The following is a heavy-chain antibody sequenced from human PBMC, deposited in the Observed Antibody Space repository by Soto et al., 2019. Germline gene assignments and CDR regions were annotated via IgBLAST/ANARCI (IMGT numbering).Heavy chain of an antibody. CDR2: IFSNDEK. J-gene: IGHJ4*02. Sequence: SGPTLVNPTETLTLTCTVSGFSLSNARMGVSWIRQPPGKALEWLAHIFSNDEKSYSTSLKSRLTISKDTSKSQVVLTMTNMDPVDTATYYCARIMYYYDSSGYYPYYFDYWGQGTLVTVSS. CDR3: ARIMYYYDSSGYYPYYFDY. CDR1: GFSLSNARMG. V-gene: IGHV2-26*01. D-gene: IGHD3-22*01.